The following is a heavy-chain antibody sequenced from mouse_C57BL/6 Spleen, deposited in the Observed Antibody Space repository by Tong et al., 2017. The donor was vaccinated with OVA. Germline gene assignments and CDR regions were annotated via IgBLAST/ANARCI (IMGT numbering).Heavy chain of an antibody. V-gene: IGHV5-4*01. D-gene: IGHD1-1*01. J-gene: IGHJ3*01. CDR1: GFTFSSYG. CDR3: ARDDHYYGSSYDAY. CDR2: ISSGGSYT. Sequence: EVQLQESGGDLVKPGGSLKLSCAASGFTFSSYGMSWVRQTPDKRLEWVATISSGGSYTYYPDNVKGRFTISRDNAKNNLYLQMSHLKSEDTAMYYCARDDHYYGSSYDAYWGQGTLVTVSA.